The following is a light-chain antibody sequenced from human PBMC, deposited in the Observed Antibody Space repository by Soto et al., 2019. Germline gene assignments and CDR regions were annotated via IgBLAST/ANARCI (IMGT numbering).Light chain of an antibody. CDR1: QSVSSY. CDR3: QQRGNWPFT. CDR2: DTS. V-gene: IGKV3-11*01. Sequence: EIVLTQSPATLSLSPGERATLSCRASQSVSSYLAWYQQKPGQAPRLLIHDTSNKATGIPVRFSGSESGTDFTLTISSLEPEDFAVYYCQQRGNWPFTFGQGTKLDI. J-gene: IGKJ2*01.